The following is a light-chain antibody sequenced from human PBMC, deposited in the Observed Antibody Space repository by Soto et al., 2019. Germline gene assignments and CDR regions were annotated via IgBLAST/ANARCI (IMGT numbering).Light chain of an antibody. CDR1: SSNIGSNF. Sequence: QSVLTQPPSVSAAPGQKVTISCSGSSSNIGSNFVSWYQQLPGTAPKLLIYDSYKRSPGIPDRFSGSKSGTSATLGIAGLQTGDEADYYCGTWDSSLSAGVFCGGTKVTVL. CDR2: DSY. V-gene: IGLV1-51*01. CDR3: GTWDSSLSAGV. J-gene: IGLJ2*01.